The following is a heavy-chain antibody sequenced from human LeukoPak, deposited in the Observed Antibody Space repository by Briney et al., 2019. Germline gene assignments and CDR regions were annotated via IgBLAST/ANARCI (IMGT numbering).Heavy chain of an antibody. V-gene: IGHV3-48*01. CDR2: ISISSGTI. D-gene: IGHD2-21*01. CDR1: GFIFSSYS. CDR3: ARDTHYSFDY. J-gene: IGHJ4*02. Sequence: EGSLRLSCAASGFIFSSYSMNWVRQAPGKGLEWVSYISISSGTISYADSVRGRFTISSDNAKNSLYLQMNSLRAEDTAVYYCARDTHYSFDYWGQGTLVIVSS.